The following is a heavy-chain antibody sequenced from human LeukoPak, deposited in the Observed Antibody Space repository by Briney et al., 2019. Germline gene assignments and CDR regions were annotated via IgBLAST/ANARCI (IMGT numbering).Heavy chain of an antibody. CDR2: IYYSGST. V-gene: IGHV4-39*07. D-gene: IGHD3-3*01. CDR3: ARDDVTIFGVVVVHDAFDI. Sequence: PSETLSLTCIVSGGSISSSSYYWGWIRQPPGKGLEWIGSIYYSGSTYYNPSLKSRVTISVDTSKNQFSLKLSSVTAADTAVYYCARDDVTIFGVVVVHDAFDIWGQGTMVTVSS. J-gene: IGHJ3*02. CDR1: GGSISSSSYY.